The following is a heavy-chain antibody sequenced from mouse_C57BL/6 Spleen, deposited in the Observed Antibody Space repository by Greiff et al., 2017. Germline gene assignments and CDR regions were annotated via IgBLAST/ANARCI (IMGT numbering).Heavy chain of an antibody. V-gene: IGHV5-17*01. CDR3: ARPGGLQAWFAY. CDR1: GFTFSDYG. J-gene: IGHJ3*01. Sequence: EVMLVESGGGLVKPGGSLKLSCAASGFTFSDYGMHWVRQAPEKGLEWVAYISSGSSTIYYADTVKGRFTISRDNAKNTLFLQMTSLRSEDTAMYYCARPGGLQAWFAYWGQGTLVTVSA. D-gene: IGHD2-4*01. CDR2: ISSGSSTI.